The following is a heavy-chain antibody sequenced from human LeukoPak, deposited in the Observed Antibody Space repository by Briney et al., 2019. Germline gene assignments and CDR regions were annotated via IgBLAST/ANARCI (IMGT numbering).Heavy chain of an antibody. Sequence: GGSLRLSCAASGFTFDGYAMHWVRQAPGKGLEWVSLITGDGAGTYYADSVKGRFTISRDNSKNSPYLQMNSLRIEDTALYYCAKDGDYYFDYWGQGTLVTVSS. CDR2: ITGDGAGT. V-gene: IGHV3-43*02. CDR3: AKDGDYYFDY. J-gene: IGHJ4*02. CDR1: GFTFDGYA. D-gene: IGHD4-17*01.